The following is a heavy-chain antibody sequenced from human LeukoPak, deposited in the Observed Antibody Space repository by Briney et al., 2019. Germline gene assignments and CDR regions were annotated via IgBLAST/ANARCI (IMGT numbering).Heavy chain of an antibody. CDR2: IKQDGSEK. Sequence: CAASGFTFSNYWMTWVRQAPGKGLEWVANIKQDGSEKNYVDSVKGRFTISRDNAQNSLYLQMNSLRAEDTAVYYCASTATCSFWGQGTMVTVSS. J-gene: IGHJ3*01. D-gene: IGHD2-2*01. CDR1: GFTFSNYW. V-gene: IGHV3-7*01. CDR3: ASTATCSF.